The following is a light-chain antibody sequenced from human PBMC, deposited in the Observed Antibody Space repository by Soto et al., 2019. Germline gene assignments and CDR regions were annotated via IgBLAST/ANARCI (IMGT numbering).Light chain of an antibody. CDR1: SSNIGSRT. V-gene: IGLV1-44*01. CDR2: SNS. CDR3: AAWDDSLNGVV. J-gene: IGLJ2*01. Sequence: SVLTQPPSASGTPGQRVTISCSGSSSNIGSRTVDWYQQFPGTAPKLLIYSNSQRPSGVPDRFTGSKSGTSASLAISGLQSDDEADYYCAAWDDSLNGVVFGGGTKLTVL.